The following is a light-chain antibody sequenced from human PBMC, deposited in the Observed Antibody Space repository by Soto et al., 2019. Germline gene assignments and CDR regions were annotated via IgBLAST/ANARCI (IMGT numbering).Light chain of an antibody. V-gene: IGKV3-15*01. J-gene: IGKJ4*01. CDR3: QQYNNWPPLT. CDR2: GAS. Sequence: EIVMTQSPATLSVSPGKVATLSCRASQSVGSNLAWYQQKPGQAPRLLIYGASTRATGIPARFSGSGSGTEFTLTISSLQSEDFAVYYCQQYNNWPPLTFGGGTEVVI. CDR1: QSVGSN.